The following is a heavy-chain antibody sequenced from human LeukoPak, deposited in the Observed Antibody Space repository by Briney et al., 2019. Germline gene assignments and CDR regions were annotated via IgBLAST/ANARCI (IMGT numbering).Heavy chain of an antibody. CDR1: GFTFSTYA. J-gene: IGHJ6*02. CDR3: ARAKVGGYCSGGRCYSLDYYYYGMDV. CDR2: ISSSGGNI. D-gene: IGHD2-15*01. Sequence: PGGSLRLSCAASGFTFSTYAMNWVRQAPGKGLECVSYISSSGGNIYYADSVKGRFTISRDNAKNSLYLKMNSLRAEDTAVYYCARAKVGGYCSGGRCYSLDYYYYGMDVWGQGTTVTVSS. V-gene: IGHV3-48*03.